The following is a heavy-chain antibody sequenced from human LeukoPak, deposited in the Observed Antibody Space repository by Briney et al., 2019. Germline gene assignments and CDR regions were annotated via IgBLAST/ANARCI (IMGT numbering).Heavy chain of an antibody. CDR3: ARQRGTTVTTYQVN. V-gene: IGHV3-66*04. Sequence: GGSLRLSCVASGFALSSHEVNWVRQAPGRGLEWVSILYGGGNTYYGGSVKDRFTISRDNSKNTLYLQMNSLRAEDTAVYYCARQRGTTVTTYQVNWGQGTLVTVSS. J-gene: IGHJ4*02. D-gene: IGHD4-17*01. CDR2: LYGGGNT. CDR1: GFALSSHE.